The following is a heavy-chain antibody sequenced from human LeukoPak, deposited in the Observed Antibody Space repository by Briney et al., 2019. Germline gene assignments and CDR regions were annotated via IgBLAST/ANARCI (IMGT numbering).Heavy chain of an antibody. CDR1: GFTFSSYG. Sequence: GGSLRLSCAASGFTFSSYGMHWVRQAPGKGLEWVAFIRYDGSNKYYADSVKGRFTISRDNFKNTLYLQMNSLRAEDTAVYYCAKDLHPQWLARTVDYWGQGTLVTVSS. CDR3: AKDLHPQWLARTVDY. D-gene: IGHD6-19*01. V-gene: IGHV3-30*02. CDR2: IRYDGSNK. J-gene: IGHJ4*02.